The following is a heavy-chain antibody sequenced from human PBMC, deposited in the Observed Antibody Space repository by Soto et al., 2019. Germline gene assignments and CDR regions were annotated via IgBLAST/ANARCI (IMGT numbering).Heavy chain of an antibody. V-gene: IGHV3-66*01. CDR3: ARDTFGGAYDFLH. D-gene: IGHD3-3*01. J-gene: IGHJ4*02. CDR1: GFNVSSFY. CDR2: ISSGGST. Sequence: EVQLVESGGGLVQPGGSLRLSCAASGFNVSSFYMTWVRQAPGKGLQWVAVISSGGSTYYADSVKGRFTISRDNSKNTLYLEMNSLRAEVTAVYYCARDTFGGAYDFLHGGQGTLVTVSS.